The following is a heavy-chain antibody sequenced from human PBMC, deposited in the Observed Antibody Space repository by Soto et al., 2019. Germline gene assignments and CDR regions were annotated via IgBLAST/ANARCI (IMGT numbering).Heavy chain of an antibody. D-gene: IGHD6-19*01. Sequence: SETLSLTCTVSGGSISSSSYYWGWIRQPPGKGLEWIGSIYYSGSTYYNPSLKSRVTISVDTSKNQFSLKLSSVTAAGTAVYYCARRTRLVLFDYWGQGTLVTVSS. CDR1: GGSISSSSYY. J-gene: IGHJ4*02. CDR2: IYYSGST. V-gene: IGHV4-39*01. CDR3: ARRTRLVLFDY.